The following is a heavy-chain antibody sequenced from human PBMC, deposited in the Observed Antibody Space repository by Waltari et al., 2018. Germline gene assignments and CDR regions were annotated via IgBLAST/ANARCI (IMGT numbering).Heavy chain of an antibody. CDR1: NGPFNGYY. CDR2: VDHSGSA. CDR3: ARDARDWESITNSYFDS. Sequence: QVQLQQWGAGLLEPSETLSLTCATSNGPFNGYYWSWIRQPPGKGLEWIGEVDHSGSANYSPSLKSRATISFNTSQKQFSLTLTTVTAADTAEYYCARDARDWESITNSYFDSWGQGTLVAVSS. V-gene: IGHV4-34*01. D-gene: IGHD2-21*01. J-gene: IGHJ4*02.